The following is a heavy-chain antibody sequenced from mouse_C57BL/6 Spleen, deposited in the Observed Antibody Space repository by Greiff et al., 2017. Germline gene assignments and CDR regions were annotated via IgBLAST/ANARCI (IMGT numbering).Heavy chain of an antibody. V-gene: IGHV1-39*01. CDR3: ARGLYGSRNFDY. J-gene: IGHJ2*01. Sequence: VQLKESGPELVKPGASVKISCKASGYSFTDYNMNWVKQSNGKSLEWIGVINPNYGTTSYNPKFKGKATLTVDQSSSTAYMQLNSLTSEDSAVYYCARGLYGSRNFDYWGQGTTLTVSS. D-gene: IGHD1-1*01. CDR1: GYSFTDYN. CDR2: INPNYGTT.